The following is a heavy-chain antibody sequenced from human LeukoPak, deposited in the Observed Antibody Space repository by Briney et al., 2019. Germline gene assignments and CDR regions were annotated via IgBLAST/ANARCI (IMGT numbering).Heavy chain of an antibody. V-gene: IGHV4-59*11. CDR3: ARDYGTTSCYDY. Sequence: SETLSLTCTVSGASISSHYWSWIRQSPGKGLDWIGYISNTGTTDYNPSLKSRVTISVDTSKSQFSLKLRSVTAADTAVYYCARDYGTTSCYDYWGQGTLVTVSS. CDR1: GASISSHY. CDR2: ISNTGTT. J-gene: IGHJ4*02. D-gene: IGHD2-2*01.